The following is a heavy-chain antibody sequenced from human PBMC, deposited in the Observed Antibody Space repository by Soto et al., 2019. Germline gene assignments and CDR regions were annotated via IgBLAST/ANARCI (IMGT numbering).Heavy chain of an antibody. CDR3: GRGGHVVVVTAALDY. J-gene: IGHJ4*02. CDR1: EDTFTDYY. CDR2: VNPSGGHT. D-gene: IGHD2-21*02. Sequence: QVQLMQSGAEVKKPGASVKVSCKTSEDTFTDYYIHWVRQAPGQGLERMGTVNPSGGHTTYAQHFLGRVTMTRDTSTSTFYMELTSLTSDDTAIYYCGRGGHVVVVTAALDYWGQGTLVTVSS. V-gene: IGHV1-46*01.